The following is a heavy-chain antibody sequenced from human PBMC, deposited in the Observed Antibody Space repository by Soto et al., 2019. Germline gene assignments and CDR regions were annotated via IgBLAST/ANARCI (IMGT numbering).Heavy chain of an antibody. Sequence: GGSLRLSCAASGFTFSDFYMNWIRQAPGKGLEWVSYISSSGSDIKYADSVKGRFTISRDNAKNSLYLQMNTLRAEDTAVYYCARDYSNVGLDYWGQGTLVTVSS. CDR3: ARDYSNVGLDY. V-gene: IGHV3-11*01. J-gene: IGHJ4*02. CDR2: ISSSGSDI. CDR1: GFTFSDFY. D-gene: IGHD4-4*01.